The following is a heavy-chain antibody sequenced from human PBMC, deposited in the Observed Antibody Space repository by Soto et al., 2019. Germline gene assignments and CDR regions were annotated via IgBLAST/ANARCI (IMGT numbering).Heavy chain of an antibody. CDR1: GFTFSTYW. CDR2: VKRDGSST. D-gene: IGHD4-4*01. CDR3: ARGETTLTRYYYYYIDF. Sequence: GGSLRLSCAASGFTFSTYWMHWVRQAPGKGLVWVSRVKRDGSSTSYADSVKGRFTISRDNAKNTLYLQMNSLRAEDTAVYYCARGETTLTRYYYYYIDFWGKGTTVTVSS. V-gene: IGHV3-74*01. J-gene: IGHJ6*03.